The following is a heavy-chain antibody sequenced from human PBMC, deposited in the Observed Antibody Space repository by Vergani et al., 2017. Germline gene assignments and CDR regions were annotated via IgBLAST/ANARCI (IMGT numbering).Heavy chain of an antibody. CDR2: IYYSGST. D-gene: IGHD7-27*01. CDR3: ARVPLTVMSYYYYYYMDV. V-gene: IGHV4-59*01. Sequence: QVQLQESGPGLVKPSETLSLTCTVSGGSISSYYWSWIRQPPGKGLEWIGYIYYSGSTNYNPSLKSRVTISVDTSKNQFSLKLSSVTAADTAVYYCARVPLTVMSYYYYYYMDVWGKGTTVTVSS. CDR1: GGSISSYY. J-gene: IGHJ6*03.